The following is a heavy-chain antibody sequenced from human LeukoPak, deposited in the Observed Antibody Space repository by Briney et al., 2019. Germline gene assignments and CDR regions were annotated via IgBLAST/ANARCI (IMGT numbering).Heavy chain of an antibody. CDR1: GFTFSSYP. Sequence: PGGSLRLSCAASGFTFSSYPMHWVRQAPGKGLEWGAVISYDGSSKYYAESVKGRFTISRDDSKNTLYLQMNRLRADDTAVYYCARDYGVSVYYQPGRNWGQGTLVTVSP. CDR2: ISYDGSSK. J-gene: IGHJ4*02. V-gene: IGHV3-30*04. D-gene: IGHD3-22*01. CDR3: ARDYGVSVYYQPGRN.